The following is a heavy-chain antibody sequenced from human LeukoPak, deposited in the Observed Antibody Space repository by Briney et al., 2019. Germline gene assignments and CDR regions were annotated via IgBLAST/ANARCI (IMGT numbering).Heavy chain of an antibody. Sequence: ASETLSLTCTVSGGSLSSSSYYWGWIRQPPGKGLEWIGSIYYSGSTYYNPSLKSRVTISVDTSKNQFSLKLSSVTAADTAVYYCASGRVMATYFQHWGQGTLVTVSS. V-gene: IGHV4-39*01. J-gene: IGHJ1*01. CDR1: GGSLSSSSYY. CDR3: ASGRVMATYFQH. CDR2: IYYSGST. D-gene: IGHD5-24*01.